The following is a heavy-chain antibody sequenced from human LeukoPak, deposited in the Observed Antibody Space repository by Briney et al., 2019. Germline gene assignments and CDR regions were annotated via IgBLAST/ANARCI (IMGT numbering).Heavy chain of an antibody. Sequence: PGGSLRLSCTASGFTFSSFGMSWVRQVPGKGLEWVSGISNSADRTYYADHVRGRFTISRDNSKNTVVLQMNSLTVEDSAVYYCAKGTSTMANRPADNWGQGTLVTVSS. V-gene: IGHV3-23*01. CDR3: AKGTSTMANRPADN. CDR1: GFTFSSFG. CDR2: ISNSADRT. J-gene: IGHJ4*02. D-gene: IGHD5/OR15-5a*01.